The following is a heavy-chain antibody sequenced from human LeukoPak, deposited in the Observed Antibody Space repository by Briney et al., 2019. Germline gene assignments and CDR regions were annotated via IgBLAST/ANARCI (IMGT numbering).Heavy chain of an antibody. D-gene: IGHD2-21*02. Sequence: SVKVSCKASGGTFSSYAISWVRQAPGQGLEWMGRIIPIFGIANYAQKFQGRVTITADKSTSAAYMELSSLRSEDTAVYYCASVYCGGDCYSSQYFQHWGQGTLVTVSS. J-gene: IGHJ1*01. CDR3: ASVYCGGDCYSSQYFQH. V-gene: IGHV1-69*04. CDR1: GGTFSSYA. CDR2: IIPIFGIA.